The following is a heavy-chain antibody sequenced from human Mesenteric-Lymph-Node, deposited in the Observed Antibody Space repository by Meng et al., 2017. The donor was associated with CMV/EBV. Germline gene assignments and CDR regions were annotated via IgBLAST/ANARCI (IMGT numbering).Heavy chain of an antibody. CDR3: ARAGVYSSSWLYFDY. J-gene: IGHJ4*02. Sequence: SETLSLTCSVSGASISTYFWSWIRQPPGKGLEWIGYSYYTGSTNYNPSLKSRVTISVDTSKNQFSLKVTSVTAADTAVYYCARAGVYSSSWLYFDYWGQGTLVTVSS. CDR1: GASISTYF. V-gene: IGHV4-59*01. CDR2: SYYTGST. D-gene: IGHD6-13*01.